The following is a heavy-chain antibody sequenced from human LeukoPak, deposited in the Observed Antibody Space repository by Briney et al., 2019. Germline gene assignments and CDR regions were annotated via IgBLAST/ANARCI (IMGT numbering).Heavy chain of an antibody. D-gene: IGHD3-22*01. CDR1: GFTFSSYW. V-gene: IGHV3-7*01. Sequence: GGSLRLSCAASGFTFSSYWMSWVRQAPGKGLEWVANIKQDGSEKYYVDSVKGRFTISRDNAKNSLYLQMNILRAEDTAVYYCARGTYYYDSSGYPLHFWGQGTLVTVSS. J-gene: IGHJ4*02. CDR3: ARGTYYYDSSGYPLHF. CDR2: IKQDGSEK.